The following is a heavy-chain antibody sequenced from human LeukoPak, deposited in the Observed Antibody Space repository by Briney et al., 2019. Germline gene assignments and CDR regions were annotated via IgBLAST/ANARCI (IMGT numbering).Heavy chain of an antibody. CDR1: GGSISSYY. V-gene: IGHV4-59*08. J-gene: IGHJ6*02. Sequence: SETLSLTCTVSGGSISSYYWSWIRQPPGKGLEWIGYIYYSGSTNYNPSLTSRVTISVDTSKNQFSLKLSSVTAADTAVYYCARFRGGNLAYYYYGMDVWGQGTTVTVSS. CDR3: ARFRGGNLAYYYYGMDV. D-gene: IGHD4-23*01. CDR2: IYYSGST.